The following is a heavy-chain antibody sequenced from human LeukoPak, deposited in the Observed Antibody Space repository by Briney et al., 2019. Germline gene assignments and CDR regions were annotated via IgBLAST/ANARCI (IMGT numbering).Heavy chain of an antibody. V-gene: IGHV4-59*01. CDR3: ARVTSNYYYYYMDV. J-gene: IGHJ6*03. Sequence: PSETLSLTCTVSGGSISNYYWSWIRQPPGKGLEWIGYIYYSGSTKYNPSLKSRVTISVDTSKNQFSLKLNSVTAADTAVYYCARVTSNYYYYYMDVWGKGTTVTISS. CDR2: IYYSGST. CDR1: GGSISNYY.